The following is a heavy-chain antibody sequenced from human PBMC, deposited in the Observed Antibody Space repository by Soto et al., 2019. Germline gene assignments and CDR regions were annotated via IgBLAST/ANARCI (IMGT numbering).Heavy chain of an antibody. CDR2: IIPIFGTA. J-gene: IGHJ3*02. V-gene: IGHV1-69*13. CDR1: GGTFSSYA. Sequence: ASVKVSCKASGGTFSSYAISWVRQAPGQGLEWMGGIIPIFGTANYAQKFQGRVTITADESTSTAYMELSSLRSEDTAVYYCARENTMIVVVTHEGAFDIWGQGTMVTVSS. D-gene: IGHD3-22*01. CDR3: ARENTMIVVVTHEGAFDI.